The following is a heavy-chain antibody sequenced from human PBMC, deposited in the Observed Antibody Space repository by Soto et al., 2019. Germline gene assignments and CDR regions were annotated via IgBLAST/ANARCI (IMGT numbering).Heavy chain of an antibody. V-gene: IGHV1-69*12. J-gene: IGHJ5*02. CDR3: ARGGGGTYGGLGWFDP. Sequence: QVQLVQSGAEVKKPGSSVKVSCKASGGTFSSYAISWVRQAPGQGLEWMGGIIPIFDTANYAQKFQGRVTITADESTSTAYMELSSLRSEDAAVYYCARGGGGTYGGLGWFDPWGQGTLVTVSS. CDR2: IIPIFDTA. CDR1: GGTFSSYA. D-gene: IGHD4-17*01.